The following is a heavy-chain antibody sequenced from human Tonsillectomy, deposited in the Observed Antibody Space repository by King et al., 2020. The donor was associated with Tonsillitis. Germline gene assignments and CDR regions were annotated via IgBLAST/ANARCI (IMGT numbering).Heavy chain of an antibody. CDR3: AREVLYYYDSSCYYSDWFDP. J-gene: IGHJ5*02. Sequence: VQLVESGGGVVQPGRSLRLSCAASGFTFSTYAMHWVRQAPGKGLEWVAVISYDGSNKYYADSVKGRFTISRDNSKNTLYLQMNSLRAEDTAVYYCAREVLYYYDSSCYYSDWFDPWGQGTLVTVSS. V-gene: IGHV3-30-3*01. CDR1: GFTFSTYA. CDR2: ISYDGSNK. D-gene: IGHD3-22*01.